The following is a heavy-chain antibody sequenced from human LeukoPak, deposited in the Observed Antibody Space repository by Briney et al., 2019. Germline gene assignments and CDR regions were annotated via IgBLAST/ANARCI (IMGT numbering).Heavy chain of an antibody. V-gene: IGHV3-30*18. J-gene: IGHJ4*02. CDR2: MSFDGSHT. Sequence: GGSLRLSCAASGFTFSSYGMHWVRQAPGKGLEWVAVMSFDGSHTYYADSVKGRFTISRDNSKNTLYLQMNSLRAEDTAVYYCAKGLWYYYDSSGYVDYWGQGTLVTVSS. CDR1: GFTFSSYG. CDR3: AKGLWYYYDSSGYVDY. D-gene: IGHD3-22*01.